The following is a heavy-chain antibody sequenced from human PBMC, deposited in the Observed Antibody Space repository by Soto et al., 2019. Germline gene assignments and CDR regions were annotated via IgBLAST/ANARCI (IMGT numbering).Heavy chain of an antibody. CDR3: AKDSSSYDFWSGFWY. D-gene: IGHD3-3*01. CDR1: GFTFNTNA. J-gene: IGHJ4*02. V-gene: IGHV3-23*01. Sequence: GGSLRLSCAASGFTFNTNAMTWVRQAPGKGLEWVSSISGSGGSTHYADSVKGRFTISRDNSKNTLYLQMNSLRAGDTAVYYCAKDSSSYDFWSGFWYWGQGTLVTVSS. CDR2: ISGSGGST.